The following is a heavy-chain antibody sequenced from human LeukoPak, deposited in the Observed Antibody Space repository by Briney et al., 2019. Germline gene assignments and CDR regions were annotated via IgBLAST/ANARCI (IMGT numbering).Heavy chain of an antibody. CDR1: GFTFSTSW. Sequence: PGGSLRLSCAASGFTFSTSWMIWVRQAPGKGLEWVANIKEDGSEKYYVDSVKARFTISRDNSKNTLYLQMNSLRAEDTAVYYCAKNNWFDPWGQGTLVTVSS. CDR3: AKNNWFDP. CDR2: IKEDGSEK. V-gene: IGHV3-7*01. J-gene: IGHJ5*02.